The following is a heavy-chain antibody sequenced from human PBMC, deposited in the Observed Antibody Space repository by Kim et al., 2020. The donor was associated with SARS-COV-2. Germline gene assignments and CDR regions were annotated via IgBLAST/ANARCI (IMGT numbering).Heavy chain of an antibody. CDR3: ARDTTTTSADRYYFYGLDV. CDR2: ISGSSSFT. Sequence: GGSLRLSCAASGFSFSDYYMSWIRQAPGKGLEWVSYISGSSSFTNYADSVKGRFTISRDNAKNSLSLQMNSLRAEDTAVYYCARDTTTTSADRYYFYGLDV. CDR1: GFSFSDYY. V-gene: IGHV3-11*06. D-gene: IGHD1-1*01. J-gene: IGHJ6*01.